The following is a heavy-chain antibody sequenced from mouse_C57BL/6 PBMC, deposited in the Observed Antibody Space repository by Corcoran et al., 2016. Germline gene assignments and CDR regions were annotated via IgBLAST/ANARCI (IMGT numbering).Heavy chain of an antibody. J-gene: IGHJ4*01. CDR1: GYSFTSYY. CDR3: AREGYYGNRLYYAMDY. Sequence: QVQLQQTEPELEKPGASVKISCKASGYSFTSYYIHWVKQRPGQGLEWIGWIYPGSGNTKYNEKFKGNATLTADTSSSTAYMQLSSLTSEDSAVYYCAREGYYGNRLYYAMDYWGQGTSVTVSS. V-gene: IGHV1-66*01. CDR2: IYPGSGNT. D-gene: IGHD2-1*01.